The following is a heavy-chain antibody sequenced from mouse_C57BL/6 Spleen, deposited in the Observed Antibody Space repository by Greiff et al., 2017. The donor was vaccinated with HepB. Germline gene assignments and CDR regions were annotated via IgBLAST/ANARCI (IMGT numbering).Heavy chain of an antibody. CDR1: GYSITSGYY. V-gene: IGHV3-6*01. D-gene: IGHD2-2*01. J-gene: IGHJ2*01. CDR2: ISYDGSN. CDR3: ASYGYDEGSFDY. Sequence: ESGPGLVKPSQSLSLTCSVTGYSITSGYYWNWIRQFPGNKLEWMGYISYDGSNNYNPSLKNRISITRDTSKNQFFLKLNSVTTEDTATYYCASYGYDEGSFDYWGQGTTLTVSS.